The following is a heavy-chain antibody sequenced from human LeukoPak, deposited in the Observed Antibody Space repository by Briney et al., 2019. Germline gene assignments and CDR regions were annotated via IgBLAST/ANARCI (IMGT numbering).Heavy chain of an antibody. J-gene: IGHJ4*02. CDR3: ARAAFVVVTGYYFDY. Sequence: ASVKVSCKASGYTFTSYAMHWVRQAPGQRLEWMGWINAGNGNTKYSQKFQGRVTITRDTSASTAYMELSSLRSEDTAVYYCARAAFVVVTGYYFDYWGQGTLATVSS. D-gene: IGHD2-21*02. CDR2: INAGNGNT. CDR1: GYTFTSYA. V-gene: IGHV1-3*01.